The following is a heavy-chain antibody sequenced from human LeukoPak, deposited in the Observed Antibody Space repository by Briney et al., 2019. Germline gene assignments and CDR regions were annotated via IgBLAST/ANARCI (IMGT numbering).Heavy chain of an antibody. J-gene: IGHJ4*02. V-gene: IGHV1-46*01. CDR3: ARVRDSIAAAGIKGALGY. Sequence: ASVKVSCKASGYTFTSYYMHWVRQAPGQGLEWMGIINTSGGSTSYAQKFQGRVTMTRDTSISTAYMELSRLRSDDTAVYYCARVRDSIAAAGIKGALGYWGQGTLVTVSS. CDR1: GYTFTSYY. D-gene: IGHD6-13*01. CDR2: INTSGGST.